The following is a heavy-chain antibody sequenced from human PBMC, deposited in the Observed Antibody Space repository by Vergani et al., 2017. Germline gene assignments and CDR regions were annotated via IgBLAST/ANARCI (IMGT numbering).Heavy chain of an antibody. CDR1: GFSLSSYS. CDR3: ARMDTEQLVDSYHPEFDY. V-gene: IGHV3-21*01. Sequence: EVHLVASGGGLVKPGGSLKLSCAASGFSLSSYSMNWVRQAPGKGLEWVSSISSSGTNIFYADSVKGRFTISKDDDKSSLYLQMNSLRLEDTAQYYCARMDTEQLVDSYHPEFDYWGQGTLVSVSS. CDR2: ISSSGTNI. J-gene: IGHJ4*02. D-gene: IGHD6-6*01.